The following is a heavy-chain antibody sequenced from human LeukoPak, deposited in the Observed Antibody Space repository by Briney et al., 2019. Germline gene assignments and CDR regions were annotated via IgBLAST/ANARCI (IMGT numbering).Heavy chain of an antibody. Sequence: ASVKVSCKASGYTFTGYYIHWVRRAPGQGLEWLGWINPNNGGTTYAQKFQGRVTMTRDTSITTAYMELSRLRSDDTAVYYCARGYMITFGGVIVIEDAFDIWGQGTMVTVSS. D-gene: IGHD3-16*02. V-gene: IGHV1-2*02. CDR2: INPNNGGT. CDR3: ARGYMITFGGVIVIEDAFDI. CDR1: GYTFTGYY. J-gene: IGHJ3*02.